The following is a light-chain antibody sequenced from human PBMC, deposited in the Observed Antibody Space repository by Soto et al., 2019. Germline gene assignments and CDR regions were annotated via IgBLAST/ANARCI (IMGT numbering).Light chain of an antibody. CDR2: LGS. J-gene: IGKJ4*01. Sequence: DIVLTQSPLSLPVTPGEPASISCRSSQSLLHRNGYNYLDWYLQKPGQSPLLLIHLGSNRASGVPDRFRGSGTGTDLTLKIGRVEAEDVEVYYCMQALQTPLTFGAGTKVEIK. V-gene: IGKV2-28*01. CDR1: QSLLHRNGYNY. CDR3: MQALQTPLT.